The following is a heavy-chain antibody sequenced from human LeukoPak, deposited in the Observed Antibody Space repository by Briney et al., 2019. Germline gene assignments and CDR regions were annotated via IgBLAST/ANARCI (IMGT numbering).Heavy chain of an antibody. CDR3: ARHATSTTSLSDPFHI. V-gene: IGHV5-51*01. CDR1: GYSFTNYW. CDR2: IYPGDSDT. D-gene: IGHD2/OR15-2a*01. J-gene: IGHJ3*02. Sequence: GESLKISCKGSGYSFTNYWIGWVRQMPGKGLEWMGIIYPGDSDTRYSPSFQGQVTISADKSINTAYLQWSSLKASDTAMYYCARHATSTTSLSDPFHIWGQGTMVTVSS.